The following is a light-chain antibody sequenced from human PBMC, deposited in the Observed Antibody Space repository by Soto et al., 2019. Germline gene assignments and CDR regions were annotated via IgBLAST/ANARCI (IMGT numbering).Light chain of an antibody. V-gene: IGKV1-39*01. CDR3: QQSSRTPLT. CDR2: AAS. J-gene: IGKJ4*01. CDR1: QSITNY. Sequence: DIQMTQSPSSLSASVGDRVTIVCRASQSITNYLNWYQQKPGKAPKLLIYAASTLQGGVPSRFSGSGSGTDFTLTISSLQPEDFATYYCQQSSRTPLTFGGGTKVDIK.